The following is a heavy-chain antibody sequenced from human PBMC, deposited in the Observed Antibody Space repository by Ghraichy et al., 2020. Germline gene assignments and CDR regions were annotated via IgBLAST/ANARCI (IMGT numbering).Heavy chain of an antibody. CDR1: GGSISSGSYY. V-gene: IGHV4-61*02. Sequence: SETPSLTCTVSGGSISSGSYYWSWIRQPAGKGLEWIGRIYTSGSTNYNPSLKSRVTISVDTSKNQFSLKLSSVTAADTAVYYCARARRYSSGWPYYFDYWGQGTLVTVSS. CDR2: IYTSGST. D-gene: IGHD6-19*01. J-gene: IGHJ4*02. CDR3: ARARRYSSGWPYYFDY.